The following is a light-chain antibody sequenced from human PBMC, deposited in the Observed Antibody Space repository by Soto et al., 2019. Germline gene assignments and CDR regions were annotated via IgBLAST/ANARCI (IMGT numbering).Light chain of an antibody. V-gene: IGKV2-30*02. J-gene: IGKJ2*01. CDR3: MQGTHWPPT. Sequence: VMTQSPDSLAVSLGERATITCKSSQSVLHSSNNKNYLAWYQQRPGQSPRRLIYKVSNRDSVVPDRFSGSGSGTDFTLKISMVEAEDVGVYYSMQGTHWPPTFGQGTKLEIK. CDR1: QSVLHSSNNKNY. CDR2: KVS.